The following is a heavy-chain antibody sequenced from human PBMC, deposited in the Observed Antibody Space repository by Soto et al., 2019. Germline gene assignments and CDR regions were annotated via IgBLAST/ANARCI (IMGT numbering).Heavy chain of an antibody. CDR3: ARIPGSYYYYGMDV. J-gene: IGHJ6*02. D-gene: IGHD3-10*01. CDR1: GDSISNYY. Sequence: PSETLSLTCTVSGDSISNYYWSWIRQPPGKGLEWIGYIYYSGSANYNPSLKSRVTISVDTSQNHFSLKLTSVTAADTAVYYCARIPGSYYYYGMDVWGQGTTVTVSS. CDR2: IYYSGSA. V-gene: IGHV4-59*01.